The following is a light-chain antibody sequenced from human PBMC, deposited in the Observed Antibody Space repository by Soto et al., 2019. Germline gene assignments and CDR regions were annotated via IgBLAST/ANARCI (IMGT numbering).Light chain of an antibody. J-gene: IGKJ2*01. CDR2: DAS. CDR1: HDIRNY. Sequence: DTQMTQSPSSLSASVGDRVTITCQASHDIRNYLNWYQQRPGRAPKLLIYDASNLETGVPTRFSGSASGTDFTFTNNGLQPEDIATYYCQQYEILPYTFGQGTKLEIK. CDR3: QQYEILPYT. V-gene: IGKV1-33*01.